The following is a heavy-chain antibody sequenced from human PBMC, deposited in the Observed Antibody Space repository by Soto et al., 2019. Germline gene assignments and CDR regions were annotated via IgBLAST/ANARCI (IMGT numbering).Heavy chain of an antibody. Sequence: SMRLSCAPSGFTFSIFWITCARQVPGKGLEWMANINQDGGEKYYLPSVKGRFTITRDNAKNSLYLQMSTLSADDTAVYYCAKAHDASGRKYYCDYWRQGTLVTVSS. V-gene: IGHV3-7*01. CDR2: INQDGGEK. D-gene: IGHD3-10*01. CDR3: AKAHDASGRKYYCDY. CDR1: GFTFSIFW. J-gene: IGHJ4*02.